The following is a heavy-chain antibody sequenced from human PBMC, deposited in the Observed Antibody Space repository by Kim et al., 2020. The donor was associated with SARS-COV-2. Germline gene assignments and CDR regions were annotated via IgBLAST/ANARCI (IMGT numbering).Heavy chain of an antibody. CDR2: IYPGDSDT. Sequence: GESLKISCKGSGYSFTSYWIGWVRQMPGKGLEWMGIIYPGDSDTRYSPSFQGQVTISADKSISTAYLQWSSLKASDTAMYYCARRQYDSSGYILGSSDYWGQGTLVTVSS. CDR1: GYSFTSYW. D-gene: IGHD3-22*01. J-gene: IGHJ4*02. V-gene: IGHV5-51*01. CDR3: ARRQYDSSGYILGSSDY.